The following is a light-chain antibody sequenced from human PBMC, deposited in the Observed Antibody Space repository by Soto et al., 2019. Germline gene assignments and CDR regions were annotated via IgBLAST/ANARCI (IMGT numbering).Light chain of an antibody. CDR1: QSITTL. Sequence: DIPMTQSPSTLSASVGDRVSITCRASQSITTLLAWYQQKPGKAPKLLIYKASSLQSGVPSRFSGSGSGTEFTLTISSLQPDDFATDYCQHYWLYPWTVGQGTKVEIQ. V-gene: IGKV1-5*03. J-gene: IGKJ1*01. CDR3: QHYWLYPWT. CDR2: KAS.